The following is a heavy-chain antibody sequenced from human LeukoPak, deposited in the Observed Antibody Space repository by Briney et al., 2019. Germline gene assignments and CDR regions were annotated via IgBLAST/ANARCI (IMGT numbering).Heavy chain of an antibody. D-gene: IGHD5-12*01. Sequence: GGSLRLSCAASGFTFSNAYMTWVRQAPGKGLEWVGRIRSKTDGGTTGSAAPVKGRFTISRDDSKNTLYLQMNSLKTEDTAVYYCTTSLYSGYDWGSDYWGQGTLVTVS. CDR1: GFTFSNAY. CDR3: TTSLYSGYDWGSDY. V-gene: IGHV3-15*01. CDR2: IRSKTDGGTT. J-gene: IGHJ4*02.